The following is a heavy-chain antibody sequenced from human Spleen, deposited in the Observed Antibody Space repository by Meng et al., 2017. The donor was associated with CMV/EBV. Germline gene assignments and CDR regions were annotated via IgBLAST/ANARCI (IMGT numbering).Heavy chain of an antibody. CDR2: VNPNNGNT. Sequence: ASGYTFTSCAITWVRQAPGRGLEWMGWVNPNNGNTYYDQKFRGRVTFTRDTSINTAYMELTSLRSEDTAVYYCAKLHQQHPYHFDYWGQGTLVTVSS. CDR3: AKLHQQHPYHFDY. J-gene: IGHJ4*02. D-gene: IGHD6-13*01. CDR1: GYTFTSCA. V-gene: IGHV1-8*01.